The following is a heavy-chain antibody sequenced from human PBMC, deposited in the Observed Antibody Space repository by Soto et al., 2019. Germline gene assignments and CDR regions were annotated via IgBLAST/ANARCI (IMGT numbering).Heavy chain of an antibody. CDR3: ATVYEDTAMFKHGIGYYFDY. V-gene: IGHV4-61*01. D-gene: IGHD5-18*01. CDR1: GGSVSSGSYY. CDR2: IYYSGRT. Sequence: PSETLCLTCTVSGGSVSSGSYYWSWIRQPPGTGLGWIGYIYYSGRTNYNPSLKSRVTXSVDTSKNQFSLKLSSVTAADTAVYYCATVYEDTAMFKHGIGYYFDYWGQGTLVTAPQ. J-gene: IGHJ4*02.